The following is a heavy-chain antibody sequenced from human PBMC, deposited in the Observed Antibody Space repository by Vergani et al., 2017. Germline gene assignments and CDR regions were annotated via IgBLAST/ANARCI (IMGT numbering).Heavy chain of an antibody. D-gene: IGHD3-22*01. CDR3: ARGLYYYDSSGYYYDYYYMDV. CDR1: GYTFTSYD. V-gene: IGHV1-8*01. Sequence: QVQLVQSGAEVKKPGASVKVSCKASGYTFTSYDINWVRQATGQGLEWMGWMNPNSGNKGYAQKFQGRVTMTRNTSISTAYMELSSLRSEDTAVYYCARGLYYYDSSGYYYDYYYMDVWGKGTTVTVSS. CDR2: MNPNSGNK. J-gene: IGHJ6*03.